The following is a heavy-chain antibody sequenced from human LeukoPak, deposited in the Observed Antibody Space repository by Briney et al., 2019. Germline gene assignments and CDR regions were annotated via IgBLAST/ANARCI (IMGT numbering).Heavy chain of an antibody. Sequence: GESLKISCKASGYSFTTYWIGWVRQMPGKGLEWMGIIYPGDSDTRYSPSFQGQVTMSVDRSTSTAYVQWSSLKASDTAMYYCARGGYSGYEPIDHWGQGTLVTVSS. D-gene: IGHD5-12*01. V-gene: IGHV5-51*01. CDR3: ARGGYSGYEPIDH. J-gene: IGHJ4*02. CDR1: GYSFTTYW. CDR2: IYPGDSDT.